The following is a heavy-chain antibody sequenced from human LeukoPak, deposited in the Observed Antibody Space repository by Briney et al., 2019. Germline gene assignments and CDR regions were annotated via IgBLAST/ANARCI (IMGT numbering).Heavy chain of an antibody. J-gene: IGHJ4*02. D-gene: IGHD4-23*01. CDR2: IWYDGSNK. V-gene: IGHV3-33*01. CDR3: AREEGVTALDY. Sequence: GRSLRLSCAASGFTFSSYGMHWVRQAPGKGLEWVAVIWYDGSNKYYADSVKGPFTISRGNSKNTLYLQMNSLRAEDTAVYYCAREEGVTALDYWGQGTLVTVSS. CDR1: GFTFSSYG.